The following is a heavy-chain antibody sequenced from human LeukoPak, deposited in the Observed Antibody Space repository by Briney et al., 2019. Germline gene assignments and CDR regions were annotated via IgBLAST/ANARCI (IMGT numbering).Heavy chain of an antibody. V-gene: IGHV4-59*12. CDR1: GGSISSYY. Sequence: PSETLSLTCTVSGGSISSYYWSWIRQPPGKGLEWIGYIYYSGSTNYNPSLKSRVTISVDTSKNQFSLKLSSVTAADTAVYYCASRYSYRPYYGMDVWGQGTTVTVSS. D-gene: IGHD5-18*01. CDR2: IYYSGST. CDR3: ASRYSYRPYYGMDV. J-gene: IGHJ6*02.